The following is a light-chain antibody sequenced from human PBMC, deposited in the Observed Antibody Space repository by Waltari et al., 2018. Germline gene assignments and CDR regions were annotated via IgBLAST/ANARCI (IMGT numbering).Light chain of an antibody. CDR2: DAS. CDR1: QSVRRQ. Sequence: ELVLTQSPATLSLSPGEGATLSCRVIQSVRRQLVWYHQQRGQAPRLLIYDASNRATGSPARFSGSGSGTDFTLTISSLEPEDFAVYYCQQGNNSPPTFGQGTKVEIK. CDR3: QQGNNSPPT. V-gene: IGKV3-11*01. J-gene: IGKJ1*01.